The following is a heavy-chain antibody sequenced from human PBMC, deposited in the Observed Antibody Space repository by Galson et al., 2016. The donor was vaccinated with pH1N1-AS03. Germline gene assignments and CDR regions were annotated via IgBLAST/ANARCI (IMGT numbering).Heavy chain of an antibody. Sequence: SLRLSCAASGFTVTRNDMHWVHQATGKGLEWVSIIAATGPTHYADSVKGRFTISKEIPQNSLYLQMDSRIADDTAVYYCAVWGYIAGTRGLDVWGKGTTVTVSS. J-gene: IGHJ6*04. D-gene: IGHD5-12*01. CDR2: IAATGPT. CDR1: GFTVTRND. CDR3: AVWGYIAGTRGLDV. V-gene: IGHV3-13*01.